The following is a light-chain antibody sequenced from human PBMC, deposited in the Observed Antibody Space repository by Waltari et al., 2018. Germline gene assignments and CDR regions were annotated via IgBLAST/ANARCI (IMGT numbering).Light chain of an antibody. J-gene: IGLJ3*02. Sequence: QVVLTQSPSASASLGASVNLTCTLTSGHLNYVIAWHQEQPQKGPRYLMKINSDGTHTKGGGIPDRFSGSSSGTERYLTISSLHSEDEADYYCQTWGTGIRVFGGGTKLTVL. V-gene: IGLV4-69*01. CDR2: INSDGTH. CDR3: QTWGTGIRV. CDR1: SGHLNYV.